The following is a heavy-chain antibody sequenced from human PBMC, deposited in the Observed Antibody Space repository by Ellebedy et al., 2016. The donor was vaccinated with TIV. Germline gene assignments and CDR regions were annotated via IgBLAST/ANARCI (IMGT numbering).Heavy chain of an antibody. D-gene: IGHD6-13*01. CDR3: ARPMIAAAGTSDAFDI. V-gene: IGHV4-39*01. Sequence: MPSETLSLTCTVSGGSISSSSYYWGWIRQPPGKGLEWIGSIYYSGSTYYNPSLKSRVTISVDTSKNQFSLKLSSVTAADTAVYYCARPMIAAAGTSDAFDIWGQGTMVTASS. J-gene: IGHJ3*02. CDR1: GGSISSSSYY. CDR2: IYYSGST.